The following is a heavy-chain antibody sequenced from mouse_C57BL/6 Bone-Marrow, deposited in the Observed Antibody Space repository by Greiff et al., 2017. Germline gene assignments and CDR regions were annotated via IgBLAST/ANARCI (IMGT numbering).Heavy chain of an antibody. CDR3: ARAWYYFDY. J-gene: IGHJ2*01. CDR2: INPGSGGT. CDR1: GYAFTNYL. Sequence: QVQLKQSGAELVRPGTSVKVSCKASGYAFTNYLIEWVKQRPGQGLEWIGVINPGSGGTNYNEKFKGKATLTADKSSSTAYMQLRSLTSEDSAVYFCARAWYYFDYWGQGTTLTVSA. V-gene: IGHV1-54*01.